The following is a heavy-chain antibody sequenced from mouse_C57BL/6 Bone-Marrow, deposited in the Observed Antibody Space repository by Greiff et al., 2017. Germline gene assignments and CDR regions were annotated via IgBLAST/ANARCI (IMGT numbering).Heavy chain of an antibody. V-gene: IGHV1-15*01. D-gene: IGHD3-2*02. CDR2: IDPETGGT. J-gene: IGHJ4*01. CDR3: ARQLRPHYYAMDY. Sequence: LVESGAELVRPGASVTLSCKASGYTFTDYEMHWVKQTPVHGLEWIGAIDPETGGTAYNQKFKGKAILTADKSSSTAYMQLSSLTSEDSAVYFCARQLRPHYYAMDYWGQGTSVTVSS. CDR1: GYTFTDYE.